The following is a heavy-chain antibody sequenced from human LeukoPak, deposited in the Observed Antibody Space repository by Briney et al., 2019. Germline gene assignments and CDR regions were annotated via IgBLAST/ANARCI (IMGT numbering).Heavy chain of an antibody. Sequence: PGRSLRLSCAASGFTFSSYAIHWVRQAPGKGLEYVSGISDNGGSTYYANSVEGRFTISRDNSKNTLHLQMGSLRAEDMAVYYCAREGWAFDYWGQGTLVAVSS. J-gene: IGHJ4*02. CDR1: GFTFSSYA. D-gene: IGHD5-24*01. V-gene: IGHV3-64*01. CDR3: AREGWAFDY. CDR2: ISDNGGST.